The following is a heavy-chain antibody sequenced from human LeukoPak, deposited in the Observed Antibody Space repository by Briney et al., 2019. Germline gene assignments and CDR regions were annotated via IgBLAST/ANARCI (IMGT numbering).Heavy chain of an antibody. CDR1: GGSFSGYY. V-gene: IGHV4-34*01. Sequence: PSETLSLTCAVYGGSFSGYYWSGIRQPPGKGLEGIGEINHRGSTNYNPSLTSRVTISVDTSKNQLSLKLSSVNAADTAVYYCARYYYDSSGYSQYYFDYWGQGTLVTVSS. D-gene: IGHD3-22*01. CDR3: ARYYYDSSGYSQYYFDY. CDR2: INHRGST. J-gene: IGHJ4*02.